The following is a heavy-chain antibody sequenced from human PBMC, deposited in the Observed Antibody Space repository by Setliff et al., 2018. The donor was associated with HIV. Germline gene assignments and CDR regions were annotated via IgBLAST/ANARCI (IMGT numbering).Heavy chain of an antibody. CDR3: ARDSRDIVVVIAPEPEPYYYYGMDV. CDR2: IIPIFGTP. Sequence: GASVKVSCKASGYTFTSYAMHWVRQAPGQGLEWMGGIIPIFGTPNYAQKFKGRLTITADESTSTVYMELSSLRSEDTAVYYCARDSRDIVVVIAPEPEPYYYYGMDVWGEGTTVTVSS. J-gene: IGHJ6*04. D-gene: IGHD2-15*01. V-gene: IGHV1-69*13. CDR1: GYTFTSYA.